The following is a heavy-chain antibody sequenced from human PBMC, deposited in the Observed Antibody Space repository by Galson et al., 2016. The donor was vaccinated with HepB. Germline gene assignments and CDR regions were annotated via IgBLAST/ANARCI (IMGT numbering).Heavy chain of an antibody. D-gene: IGHD6-6*01. CDR1: GGSISGSSYY. Sequence: TLSLTCSVSGGSISGSSYYWGWIRQPPGKGLEWIGHIYSSGSTYYNPSLKSRVTISVDTSKIQFSLTLPSVTAADAAVYRCVSLPHPHLAARPNPRSDGMDVWGKGTTAIVSS. V-gene: IGHV4-39*01. J-gene: IGHJ6*04. CDR3: VSLPHPHLAARPNPRSDGMDV. CDR2: IYSSGST.